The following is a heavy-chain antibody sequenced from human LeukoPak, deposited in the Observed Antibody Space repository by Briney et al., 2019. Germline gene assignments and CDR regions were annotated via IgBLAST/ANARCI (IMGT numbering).Heavy chain of an antibody. CDR3: ARHGANYYYYYMDV. Sequence: GGSLRLSCAASGFTFSTSAMSWVRQAPGKGLEWVSVISTSGGITYYADSVKGRFTISRDNSKNTLYLQMNSLRAEDTAVYYCARHGANYYYYYMDVWGKGTTVTVSS. V-gene: IGHV3-23*01. D-gene: IGHD3-16*01. J-gene: IGHJ6*03. CDR1: GFTFSTSA. CDR2: ISTSGGIT.